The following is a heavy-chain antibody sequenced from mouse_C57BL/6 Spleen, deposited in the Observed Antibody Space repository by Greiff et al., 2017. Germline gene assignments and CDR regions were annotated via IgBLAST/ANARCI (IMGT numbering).Heavy chain of an antibody. CDR3: ARSGWDAGSFDY. CDR2: FDPNSGGT. J-gene: IGHJ2*01. CDR1: GYTFTSYW. V-gene: IGHV1-72*01. D-gene: IGHD4-1*01. Sequence: QVQLQQPGAELVKPGASVKLSCKASGYTFTSYWMHWVKQRPGRGLEWIGRFDPNSGGTKYNENVKSKATLTVDKPSSTAYMQLSSLTSEGSAVYYCARSGWDAGSFDYWGQGTTLTVSS.